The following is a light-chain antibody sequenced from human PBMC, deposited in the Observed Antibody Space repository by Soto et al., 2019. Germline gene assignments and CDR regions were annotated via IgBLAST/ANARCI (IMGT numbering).Light chain of an antibody. CDR3: AAWYDSLNGRV. V-gene: IGLV1-40*01. Sequence: QSVLTQPPSVSGAPGQRVTISCTGSSSNIGAGYDVHWYQQLPGTAPKLLIYSNNQRPSGVPDRFSGSKSATSASLAISGLQSEDEADYYCAAWYDSLNGRVFGGGTKLTVL. J-gene: IGLJ3*02. CDR1: SSNIGAGYD. CDR2: SNN.